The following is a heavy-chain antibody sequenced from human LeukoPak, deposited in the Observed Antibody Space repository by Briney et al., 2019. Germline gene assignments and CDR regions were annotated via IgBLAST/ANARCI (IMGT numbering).Heavy chain of an antibody. Sequence: GGSLRLSCAASGFTFSTYGMSWVRQAPGKGLEWVSSISSSSSYIYYADSVKGRFTISRDNAKNSLYLQMSSLRAEDTAVYFCARGIVAVGNFDYWGQGTLVTVSS. CDR2: ISSSSSYI. CDR3: ARGIVAVGNFDY. V-gene: IGHV3-21*01. J-gene: IGHJ4*02. CDR1: GFTFSTYG. D-gene: IGHD6-13*01.